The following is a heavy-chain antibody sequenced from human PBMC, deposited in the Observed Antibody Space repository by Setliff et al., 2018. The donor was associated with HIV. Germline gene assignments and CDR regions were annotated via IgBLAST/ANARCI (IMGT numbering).Heavy chain of an antibody. CDR3: ARRRGYGYGSDAFDF. CDR2: IYYSGST. J-gene: IGHJ3*01. V-gene: IGHV4-39*02. Sequence: SETLSLTCTVSGGSISSSGYYWGWIRQPPGKGLEWIGSIYYSGSTYYNQSLKSRVTISVDTSKNHFSLKLSSVTAADTAVYYCARRRGYGYGSDAFDFRGQGTMVTVSS. D-gene: IGHD5-18*01. CDR1: GGSISSSGYY.